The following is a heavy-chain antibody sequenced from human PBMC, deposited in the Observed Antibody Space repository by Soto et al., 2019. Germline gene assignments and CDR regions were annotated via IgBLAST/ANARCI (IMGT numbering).Heavy chain of an antibody. CDR3: ARDRVSRGYNWNYVFDY. V-gene: IGHV1-69*01. J-gene: IGHJ4*02. CDR1: GGTFSSYA. CDR2: IIPIFGTA. D-gene: IGHD1-7*01. Sequence: QVQLVQSGAEVKKPGSSVKVSCKASGGTFSSYAISWVRQAPGQGLEWMGGIIPIFGTANYAQKFQGRGTITADESTSTAYMELSSLRSEDTAVYYCARDRVSRGYNWNYVFDYWGQGTLVTVSS.